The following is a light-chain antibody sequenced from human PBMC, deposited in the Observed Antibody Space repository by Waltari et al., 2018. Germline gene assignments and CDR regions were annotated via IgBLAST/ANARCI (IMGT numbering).Light chain of an antibody. V-gene: IGLV1-44*01. CDR3: STWDYRLGGWV. CDR1: SDNVGSYA. CDR2: GNS. J-gene: IGLJ3*02. Sequence: QSALTQEASVSGTVGQKVTLSCTGNSDNVGSYAVGWYQQISHGAPKTVMPGNSLPSGIPDRFSASKSGTTASLTISGLQPEDEADYYCSTWDYRLGGWVFGGGTKLTVL.